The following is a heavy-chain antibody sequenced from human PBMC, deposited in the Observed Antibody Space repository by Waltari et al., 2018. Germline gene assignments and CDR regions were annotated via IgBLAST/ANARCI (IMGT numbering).Heavy chain of an antibody. V-gene: IGHV3-33*01. CDR2: IWYDGSNK. CDR3: ARDLVVPAAYLDY. CDR1: GFPFSSYG. J-gene: IGHJ4*02. D-gene: IGHD2-2*01. Sequence: QVQLVESGGGVVQPGRSLRLSCAASGFPFSSYGMHWVRQAPGKGLEWVAVIWYDGSNKYYADSVKGRFTISRDNSKNTLYLQMNSLRAEDTAVYYCARDLVVPAAYLDYWGQGTLVTVSS.